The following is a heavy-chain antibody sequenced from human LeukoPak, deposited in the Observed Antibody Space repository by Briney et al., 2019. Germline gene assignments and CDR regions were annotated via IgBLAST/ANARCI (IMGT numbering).Heavy chain of an antibody. CDR3: ARGRSSMVRGYYYYYMDV. Sequence: SETLSLTCTVSGGSISSYYWSWTRQPPGKGLEWIGYIYYSGSTNYNPSLKSRVTISVDTSKNQFSLKLSSVTGADTAVYYCARGRSSMVRGYYYYYMDVWGKGTTVTISS. D-gene: IGHD3-10*01. J-gene: IGHJ6*03. CDR1: GGSISSYY. CDR2: IYYSGST. V-gene: IGHV4-59*01.